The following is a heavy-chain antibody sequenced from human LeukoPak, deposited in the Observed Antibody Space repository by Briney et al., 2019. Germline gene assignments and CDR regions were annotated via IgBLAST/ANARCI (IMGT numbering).Heavy chain of an antibody. CDR3: ARGEVGANYYFDY. V-gene: IGHV4-34*01. CDR2: INHSGST. CDR1: GGSFSGYY. Sequence: SVTLSLTCAVYGGSFSGYYWSWIRQPPGKGLEWSGEINHSGSTNYNPSLKSRVTISVDTSKNQFSLKLSAVTAADTAVYYCARGEVGANYYFDYWGQGTLVTVSS. J-gene: IGHJ4*02. D-gene: IGHD1-26*01.